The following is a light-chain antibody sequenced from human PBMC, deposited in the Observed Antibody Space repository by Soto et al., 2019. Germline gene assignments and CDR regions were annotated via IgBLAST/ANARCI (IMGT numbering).Light chain of an antibody. CDR2: AAS. J-gene: IGKJ4*01. Sequence: IVMTQSPATLSVSPGERATLSCRASQSVTTNLAWYQQKPGQAPRLLIYAASTRATGIPARFSGSGSVTEFTFTITSLQSEDFAFYFCQQYKDWPLAFGGGTKVEI. CDR3: QQYKDWPLA. CDR1: QSVTTN. V-gene: IGKV3-15*01.